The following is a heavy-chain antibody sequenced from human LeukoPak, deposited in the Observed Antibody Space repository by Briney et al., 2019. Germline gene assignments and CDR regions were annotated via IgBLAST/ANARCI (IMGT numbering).Heavy chain of an antibody. CDR2: ISGSDGTT. CDR3: ATLGAGNHMPFDD. V-gene: IGHV3-23*01. J-gene: IGHJ4*02. Sequence: GGSLRLSCAASGFTFSAYAMSWVRQAPGKGLEWVSLISGSDGTTYYADAVKGRFTISRDNSGNILYLQINSLRAEDTAVYYCATLGAGNHMPFDDWGQGTLVTVSS. CDR1: GFTFSAYA. D-gene: IGHD1-14*01.